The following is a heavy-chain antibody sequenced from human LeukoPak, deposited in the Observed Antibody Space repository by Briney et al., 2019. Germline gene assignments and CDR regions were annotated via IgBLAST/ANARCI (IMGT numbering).Heavy chain of an antibody. CDR1: GYTFTGYY. J-gene: IGHJ4*02. V-gene: IGHV1-2*02. D-gene: IGHD1-1*01. CDR3: ARVLERHFDY. Sequence: GASVRVSCKASGYTFTGYYIHWVRQAPGQGLEWMGWINPNSGGTNYAQKFQGRVTMTRDTSISTAYMELSRLRSDDTAVYYCARVLERHFDYWGQGTLVTVSS. CDR2: INPNSGGT.